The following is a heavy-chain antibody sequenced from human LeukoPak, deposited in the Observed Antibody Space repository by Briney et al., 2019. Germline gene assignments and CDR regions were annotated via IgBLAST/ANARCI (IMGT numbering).Heavy chain of an antibody. D-gene: IGHD1-26*01. CDR3: AKVKVGATIDY. CDR1: GFTFRSYA. Sequence: QSGGSLRLSCVASGFTFRSYAMNWVRHAPGKGLEWVSGISESGVGTNYADSVKGRFTTSRDNSKNTLYLQMNSLRAEDTAVYYCAKVKVGATIDYWGQGALVTVSS. CDR2: ISESGVGT. J-gene: IGHJ4*02. V-gene: IGHV3-23*01.